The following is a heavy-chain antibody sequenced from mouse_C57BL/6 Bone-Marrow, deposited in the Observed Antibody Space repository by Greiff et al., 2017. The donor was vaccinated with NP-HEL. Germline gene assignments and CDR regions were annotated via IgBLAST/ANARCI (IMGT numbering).Heavy chain of an antibody. J-gene: IGHJ1*03. V-gene: IGHV1-75*01. D-gene: IGHD2-3*01. CDR3: ARCVEGVDGYSNWYFDV. Sequence: QVQLQQSGPELVKPGASVKISCKASGYTFTDYYINWVKQRPGQGLEWIGWIFPGSGSTYYNEKFKGKATLTVDKSSSTAYMLLSSLTSEDSAVYFCARCVEGVDGYSNWYFDVWGTGTTVTVSS. CDR1: GYTFTDYY. CDR2: IFPGSGST.